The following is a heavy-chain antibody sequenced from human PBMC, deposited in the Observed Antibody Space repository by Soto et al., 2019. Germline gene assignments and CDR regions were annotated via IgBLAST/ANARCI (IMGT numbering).Heavy chain of an antibody. CDR3: ARELLWFGELSGVFDY. Sequence: PVGSLRLSCAASGFTFSSYWMSWVRQAPGKGLEWVANIKQDGSEKYYVDSVKGRFTISRDNAKNSLYLQMNSLRAEDTAVYYCARELLWFGELSGVFDYWGQGTLVTVSS. V-gene: IGHV3-7*03. CDR1: GFTFSSYW. J-gene: IGHJ4*02. CDR2: IKQDGSEK. D-gene: IGHD3-10*01.